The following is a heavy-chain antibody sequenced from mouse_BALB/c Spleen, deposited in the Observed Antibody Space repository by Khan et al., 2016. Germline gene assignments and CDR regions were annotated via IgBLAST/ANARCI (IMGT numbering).Heavy chain of an antibody. J-gene: IGHJ2*01. V-gene: IGHV1-87*01. CDR3: ASYYGSSYDYFDY. CDR1: GYTFTSYW. Sequence: QVQLQQSGAELARPGASVKLSCKASGYTFTSYWMQWVKQRPGQGLEWIGAIYPGDGDTRYTQKFKGKATLTADKSSSTAYMQLSSLASEKSAVHYCASYYGSSYDYFDYWGQGTTLTVSS. D-gene: IGHD1-1*01. CDR2: IYPGDGDT.